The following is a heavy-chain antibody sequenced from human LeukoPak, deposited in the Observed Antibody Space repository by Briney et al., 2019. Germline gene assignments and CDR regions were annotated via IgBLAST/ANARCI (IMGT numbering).Heavy chain of an antibody. CDR3: ARGVEELRIDSFDI. V-gene: IGHV4-59*01. CDR2: IYYSGST. J-gene: IGHJ3*02. CDR1: GGSISTYY. Sequence: SETLSLTCSVSGGSISTYYWSWIRQPPGKGLEWIGYIYYSGSTNYNPSPKSRATISVDTSKNQFSLQLSSVTAADTAVYYCARGVEELRIDSFDIWGQGTMVTVSS. D-gene: IGHD1-7*01.